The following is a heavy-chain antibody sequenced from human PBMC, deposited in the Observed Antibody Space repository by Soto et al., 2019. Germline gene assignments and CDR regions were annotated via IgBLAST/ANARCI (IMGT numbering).Heavy chain of an antibody. V-gene: IGHV3-74*01. J-gene: IGHJ4*02. CDR3: AIRASYYDSSGYFDY. D-gene: IGHD3-22*01. CDR1: GFTFSSYW. Sequence: EMQLVESGGGLVQPGGSLRLSCAASGFTFSSYWMHWVRQAPGKGLVWVSRINSDGSSTRYADSVKGRFTISRDNAKNTLYLQMNSLRAEDTAVYYCAIRASYYDSSGYFDYWGQGTLVTVSS. CDR2: INSDGSST.